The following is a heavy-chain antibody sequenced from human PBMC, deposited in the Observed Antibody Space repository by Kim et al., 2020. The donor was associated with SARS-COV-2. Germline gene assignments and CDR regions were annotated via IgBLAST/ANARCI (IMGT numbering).Heavy chain of an antibody. CDR1: GYTFTSYA. D-gene: IGHD6-13*01. CDR2: INAGNGNT. Sequence: ASVKVSCKASGYTFTSYAMHWVRQAPGQRLEWMGWINAGNGNTKYSQKFQGRVTITRDTSASTAYMELSSLRSEDTAVYYCARAPWDWYSSRGWFDPWGQGTLVTVSS. J-gene: IGHJ5*02. CDR3: ARAPWDWYSSRGWFDP. V-gene: IGHV1-3*01.